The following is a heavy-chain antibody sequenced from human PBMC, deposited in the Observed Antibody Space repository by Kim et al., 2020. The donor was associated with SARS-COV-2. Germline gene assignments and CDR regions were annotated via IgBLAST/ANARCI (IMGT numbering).Heavy chain of an antibody. V-gene: IGHV3-21*01. CDR2: ISSSSSYI. CDR3: ARSYSSGWCYFDY. J-gene: IGHJ4*02. Sequence: GGSLRLSCAASGFTFSSYSKNWVRQAPGKGLEWVSSISSSSSYIYYADSVKGRFTISRDNAKNSLYLQMNSLRAEDTAVYYCARSYSSGWCYFDYWGEGTLLPVSS. D-gene: IGHD6-19*01. CDR1: GFTFSSYS.